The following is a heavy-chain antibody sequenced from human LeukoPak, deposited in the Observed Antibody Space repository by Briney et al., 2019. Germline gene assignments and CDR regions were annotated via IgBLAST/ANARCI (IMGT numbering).Heavy chain of an antibody. Sequence: SETLSLTCTVSGGSISSSNWWSWVRRPPGKGLECIGDIHHSGTTNYNPSLKSRVTISLDSSKNQFSLKLSSVTAADTAVYYCARLEQLVLNWFDPWGQGTLVTVSS. CDR2: IHHSGTT. V-gene: IGHV4-4*02. D-gene: IGHD6-13*01. CDR3: ARLEQLVLNWFDP. J-gene: IGHJ5*02. CDR1: GGSISSSNW.